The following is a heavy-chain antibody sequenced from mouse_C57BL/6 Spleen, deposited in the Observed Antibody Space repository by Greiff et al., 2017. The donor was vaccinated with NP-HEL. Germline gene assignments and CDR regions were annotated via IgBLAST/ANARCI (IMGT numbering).Heavy chain of an antibody. J-gene: IGHJ2*01. CDR3: ARGGATAY. CDR2: IDPSAGYT. D-gene: IGHD1-2*01. V-gene: IGHV1-50*01. CDR1: GSTFTSYW. Sequence: VQLQQPGAELVKPGASVKLSCKASGSTFTSYWMQWVKQRPGQGLEWIGEIDPSAGYTNYNQKFKGKATLTVDTSSSTAYMQLSSLTSEDSAVYYCARGGATAYWGQGTTLTVSS.